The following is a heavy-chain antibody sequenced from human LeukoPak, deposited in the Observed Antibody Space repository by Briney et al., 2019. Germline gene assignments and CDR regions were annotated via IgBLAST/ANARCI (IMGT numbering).Heavy chain of an antibody. CDR2: ISYDGSNK. CDR3: ARDAGSLTIFGVVTYLDY. V-gene: IGHV3-30-3*01. Sequence: GGSLGLSCAASGFTFSSYAMHWVRQAPGKGLEWVAVISYDGSNKYYADSVKGRFTISRDNSKNTLYLQMNSLRAEDTAVYYCARDAGSLTIFGVVTYLDYWGQGTLVTVSS. CDR1: GFTFSSYA. D-gene: IGHD3-3*01. J-gene: IGHJ4*02.